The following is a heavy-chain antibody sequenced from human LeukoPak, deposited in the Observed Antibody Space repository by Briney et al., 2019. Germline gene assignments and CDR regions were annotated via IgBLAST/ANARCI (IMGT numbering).Heavy chain of an antibody. CDR1: SGSMTNYY. J-gene: IGHJ4*02. V-gene: IGHV4-59*12. CDR2: IYYRGNT. Sequence: SETLSLTCSVSSGSMTNYYWSWIRRPPGKGLEWIGYIYYRGNTNYNPSLKSRVTMSVDTSKSQFSLIMDSVTAADTAIYYCARDGRAGSLFAYWGQGTLVTVSS. CDR3: ARDGRAGSLFAY. D-gene: IGHD6-19*01.